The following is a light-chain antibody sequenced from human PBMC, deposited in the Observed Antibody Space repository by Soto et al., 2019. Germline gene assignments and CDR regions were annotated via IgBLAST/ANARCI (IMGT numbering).Light chain of an antibody. CDR2: KAS. CDR3: QQYNDSFPYT. CDR1: QSISTW. V-gene: IGKV1-5*03. Sequence: DIQLTQSPSTLSASVGDRVTIPCRASQSISTWLAWYQQKPGTAPKLLIYKASTLEGGVPSRFSGSRSGTEFTLTVSSLQPDDFATYYCQQYNDSFPYTFGQGTKLEIK. J-gene: IGKJ2*01.